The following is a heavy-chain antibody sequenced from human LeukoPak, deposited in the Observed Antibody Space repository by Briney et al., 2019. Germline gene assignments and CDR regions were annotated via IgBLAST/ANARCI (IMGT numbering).Heavy chain of an antibody. Sequence: SETLSLTCTVSGGSVSSGSYYWSWIRQPPGKGLEWIAYICYSGSTNYNPSLKSRVTISVDTSKNQFSLKLSSVTAADTAVYYCARESMVRGVIGYWGQGTLVTVSS. CDR1: GGSVSSGSYY. J-gene: IGHJ4*02. CDR3: ARESMVRGVIGY. D-gene: IGHD3-10*01. V-gene: IGHV4-61*01. CDR2: ICYSGST.